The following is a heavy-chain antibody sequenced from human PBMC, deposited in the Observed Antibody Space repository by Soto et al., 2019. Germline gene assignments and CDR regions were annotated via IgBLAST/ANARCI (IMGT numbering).Heavy chain of an antibody. CDR2: IYYTGAT. CDR3: ARPSVPATRGPLDY. CDR1: GGSSGAYF. V-gene: IGHV4-59*01. J-gene: IGHJ4*02. D-gene: IGHD6-19*01. Sequence: SETLSLTCTVSGGSSGAYFWNWVRQPPGKGLEWIGNIYYTGATSYNPSLESRVTILLDTSKNQFSLRLSSVTAADTAVYYCARPSVPATRGPLDYWGQGALVTVS.